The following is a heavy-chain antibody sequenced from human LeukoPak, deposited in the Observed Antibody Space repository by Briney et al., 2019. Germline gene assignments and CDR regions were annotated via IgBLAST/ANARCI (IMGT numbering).Heavy chain of an antibody. V-gene: IGHV4-30-2*01. CDR1: GGSISSGGYS. J-gene: IGHJ3*02. CDR2: IYHSGST. Sequence: PSETLSLTCAVSGGSISSGGYSWSWIRQPPGKGLEWIGYIYHSGSTYYNPSLKSRVTISVDRSKNQFSLKLSSVTAADTAVYYCARGSGSYFRYHAFDIWGQGTMVTVSS. D-gene: IGHD1-26*01. CDR3: ARGSGSYFRYHAFDI.